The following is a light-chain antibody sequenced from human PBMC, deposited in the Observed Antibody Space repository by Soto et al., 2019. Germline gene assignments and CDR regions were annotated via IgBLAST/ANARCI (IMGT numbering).Light chain of an antibody. CDR2: LGS. CDR1: QSLLQSNGNIY. V-gene: IGKV2-28*01. CDR3: MQALPTAII. J-gene: IGKJ5*01. Sequence: DIVMTQSPLSLPVTPGEPASISCRSSQSLLQSNGNIYLDWYLQRPGQSPHLLIYLGSNRASGGPVRFSGSGSGKDFTLKISRVKAEDVGVYYCMQALPTAIIFGQGTRLEIK.